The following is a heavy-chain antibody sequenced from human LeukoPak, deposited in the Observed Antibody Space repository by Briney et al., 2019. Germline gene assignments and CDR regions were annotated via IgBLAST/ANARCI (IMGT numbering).Heavy chain of an antibody. D-gene: IGHD4-17*01. Sequence: PGGSLRLSCVASGFTFSSYSMNWVRQAPGKGLEWVSSISSSSSYIYYADSLKGRFTISRDNAKNSLYLQMNSLRAEDTAVYYCATFSTVGDYDADYWGQGTLVTVSS. J-gene: IGHJ4*02. V-gene: IGHV3-21*01. CDR1: GFTFSSYS. CDR3: ATFSTVGDYDADY. CDR2: ISSSSSYI.